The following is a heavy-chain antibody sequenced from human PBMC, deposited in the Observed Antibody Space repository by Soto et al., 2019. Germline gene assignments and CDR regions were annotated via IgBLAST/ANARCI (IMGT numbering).Heavy chain of an antibody. V-gene: IGHV3-30*19. CDR2: TSYDGTNK. D-gene: IGHD3-16*01. Sequence: QVQLVESGGGVVQRGTSLRLSCVGSGFTFRSFVIHWVRQAPGRGLEWVALTSYDGTNKYFGDSVKGRFTISRDNSRNTVDLQMDSLRLEDTALYYCARWGTTGGLDVWGQGTLVSVSS. CDR1: GFTFRSFV. CDR3: ARWGTTGGLDV. J-gene: IGHJ4*02.